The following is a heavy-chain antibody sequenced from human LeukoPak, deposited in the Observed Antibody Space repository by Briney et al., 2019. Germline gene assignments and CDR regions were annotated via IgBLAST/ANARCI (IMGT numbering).Heavy chain of an antibody. Sequence: PSQTLSLTCTVSGGSIRSGSYYWSWIRQPAGKGLEWIGRVETSGSTNYNPSLKSRVTISVDTSKNQFSLKLSSVTAADTAVYYCARLGSGSYYDSRGQFDYWGQGTLVTVSS. CDR2: VETSGST. CDR3: ARLGSGSYYDSRGQFDY. J-gene: IGHJ4*02. V-gene: IGHV4-61*02. D-gene: IGHD1-26*01. CDR1: GGSIRSGSYY.